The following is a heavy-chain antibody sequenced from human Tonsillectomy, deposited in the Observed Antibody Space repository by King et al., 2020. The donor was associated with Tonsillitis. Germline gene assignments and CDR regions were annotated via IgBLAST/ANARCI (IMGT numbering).Heavy chain of an antibody. Sequence: VQLVESGGGVVRPGGSLRLSCAASGFTFDDYDMNWVRQVPGKGLEWVSGINWNGGSSCYADSVKGRFTISRDNAKNTLYLKMNSLRAEDTALYYCARGRGGECWSGSDYYSMDVWGKGTTVTVSS. CDR1: GFTFDDYD. D-gene: IGHD3-3*01. J-gene: IGHJ6*03. V-gene: IGHV3-20*04. CDR2: INWNGGSS. CDR3: ARGRGGECWSGSDYYSMDV.